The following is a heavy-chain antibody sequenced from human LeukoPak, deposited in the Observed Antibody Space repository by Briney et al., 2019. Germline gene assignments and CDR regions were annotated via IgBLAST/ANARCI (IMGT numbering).Heavy chain of an antibody. CDR1: GFTLSSYA. Sequence: GGSLRLSCAASGFTLSSYAMSWVRLAPGQGLEWVSAISGIGDRTYYADSVKGRFTISRDNSKNSLYLQMNSLRAEDTALYYCAMWREGSRDWFFNYWGQGNLVTVSS. D-gene: IGHD3-9*01. CDR2: ISGIGDRT. J-gene: IGHJ4*02. V-gene: IGHV3-23*01. CDR3: AMWREGSRDWFFNY.